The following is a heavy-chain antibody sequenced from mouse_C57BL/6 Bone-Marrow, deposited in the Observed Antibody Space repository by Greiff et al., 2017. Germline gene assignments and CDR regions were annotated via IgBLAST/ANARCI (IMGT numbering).Heavy chain of an antibody. D-gene: IGHD1-1*01. J-gene: IGHJ2*01. Sequence: EVMLVESGGDLVKPGGSLKLSCAASGFTFSSYGMSWVRQTPDKRLEWVATISSGGSYTYYPDSVKGRFTISRDNAKNTLYLQMSSLKSEDTAMYYCARHDYYGSSQYYFDYWGQGTTLTVSS. V-gene: IGHV5-6*02. CDR2: ISSGGSYT. CDR3: ARHDYYGSSQYYFDY. CDR1: GFTFSSYG.